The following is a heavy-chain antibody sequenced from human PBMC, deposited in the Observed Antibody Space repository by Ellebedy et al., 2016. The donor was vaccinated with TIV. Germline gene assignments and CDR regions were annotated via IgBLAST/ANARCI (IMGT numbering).Heavy chain of an antibody. Sequence: PGGSLRLSCATSGFTFSSYTMHWVRQAPGKGLEYISAISGNGDNTYYVNSVKGRFTISRDNSKNTLYLQMGSLRPEDMAVYYCVRERGERGYDYDYWGQGTLVTVSS. D-gene: IGHD5-12*01. CDR2: ISGNGDNT. CDR1: GFTFSSYT. J-gene: IGHJ4*02. CDR3: VRERGERGYDYDY. V-gene: IGHV3-64*01.